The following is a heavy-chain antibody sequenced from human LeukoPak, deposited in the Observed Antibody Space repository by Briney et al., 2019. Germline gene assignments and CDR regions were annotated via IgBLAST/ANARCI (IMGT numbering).Heavy chain of an antibody. V-gene: IGHV4-59*01. CDR3: TRESGAFSPFGF. CDR1: GGSISSYY. CDR2: IHYSGST. D-gene: IGHD1-26*01. Sequence: PSETLSLTCTVSGGSISSYYWSWIRQPPGKGLEWIGYIHYSGSTNYNPSLKSRVTISVDTSKNQFSLKLSSVTAADTAVYYCTRESGAFSPFGFWGQGTLVTVSS. J-gene: IGHJ4*02.